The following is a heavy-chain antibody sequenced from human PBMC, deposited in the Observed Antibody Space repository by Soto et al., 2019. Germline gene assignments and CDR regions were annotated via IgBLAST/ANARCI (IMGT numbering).Heavy chain of an antibody. D-gene: IGHD2-15*01. Sequence: GGSLRLSCAASGFTFSSYAMSWVRQAPGKGLEWVSAISGSGGSTYYADSVKGRFTISRDNSKNTLYLQMNSLRAEDTAVYYCAKNWGIQLGYCSGGSCYGDAFDIWGQGTMVTVSS. CDR3: AKNWGIQLGYCSGGSCYGDAFDI. CDR2: ISGSGGST. CDR1: GFTFSSYA. V-gene: IGHV3-23*01. J-gene: IGHJ3*02.